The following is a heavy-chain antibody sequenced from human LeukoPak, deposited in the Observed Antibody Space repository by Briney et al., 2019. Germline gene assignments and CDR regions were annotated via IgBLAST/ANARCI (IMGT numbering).Heavy chain of an antibody. CDR2: IIPILGIA. V-gene: IGHV1-69*04. CDR1: GGTFSSYA. CDR3: ARLRGYSGYDTDPTYYYYGMDV. D-gene: IGHD5-12*01. Sequence: EASVKVSCKASGGTFSSYAISWVRQAPGQGLEWMGRIIPILGIANYAQKFQGRVTITADKSTSTAYMELSSLRSEDTAVYYCARLRGYSGYDTDPTYYYYGMDVWGQGTTVTVSS. J-gene: IGHJ6*02.